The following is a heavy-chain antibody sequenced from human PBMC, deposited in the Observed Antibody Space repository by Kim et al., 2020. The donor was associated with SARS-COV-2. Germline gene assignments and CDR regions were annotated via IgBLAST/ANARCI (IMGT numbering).Heavy chain of an antibody. V-gene: IGHV3-9*01. D-gene: IGHD3-10*01. CDR2: ISWNSGSI. CDR3: AKDLTLYYGAGIGSCGM. J-gene: IGHJ6*01. CDR1: GFTFDDYA. Sequence: GGSLRLSCAASGFTFDDYAMHWVRQAPGKGLEWVSGISWNSGSIGYADSVKGRFTISRDNAKNSLYLQINSLRAEDTALYCGAKDLTLYYGAGIGSCGM.